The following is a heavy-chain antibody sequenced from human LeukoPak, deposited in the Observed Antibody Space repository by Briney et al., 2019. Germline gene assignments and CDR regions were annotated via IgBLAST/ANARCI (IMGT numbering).Heavy chain of an antibody. CDR3: AKALGEWRPDILTGYPDAFDI. V-gene: IGHV3-30*02. CDR1: GFTFSSYG. CDR2: MRYDGSNK. Sequence: GGSLRLSCAASGFTFSSYGMHWVRQAPGKGLEWVAFMRYDGSNKYYADSVKGRFTISRDNSKNTLYLQMNSLRAEDTAVYYCAKALGEWRPDILTGYPDAFDIWGQGTMVTVSS. D-gene: IGHD3-9*01. J-gene: IGHJ3*02.